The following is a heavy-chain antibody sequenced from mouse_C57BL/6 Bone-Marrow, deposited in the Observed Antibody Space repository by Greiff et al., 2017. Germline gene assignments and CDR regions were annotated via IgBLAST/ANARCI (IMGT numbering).Heavy chain of an antibody. CDR1: GYTFTSYG. D-gene: IGHD2-3*01. CDR2: IYPRSGST. Sequence: VQLMESGAELARPGASVKLSCKASGYTFTSYGISWVKQRTGQGLEWIGEIYPRSGSTYYNEKFKGQATLTADKASSTAYMELRSLTSEDSAFYFWARWGWSYYAIDYWGQGTSVTVSS. J-gene: IGHJ4*01. V-gene: IGHV1-81*01. CDR3: ARWGWSYYAIDY.